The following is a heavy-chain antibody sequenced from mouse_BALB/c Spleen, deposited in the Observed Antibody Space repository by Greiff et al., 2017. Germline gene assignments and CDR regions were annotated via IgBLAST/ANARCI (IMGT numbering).Heavy chain of an antibody. CDR1: GFSLTSYG. CDR2: IWSGGST. Sequence: VQLQQSGPGLVQPSQSLSITCTVSGFSLTSYGVHWVRQSPGKGLEWLGVIWSGGSTDYNAAFISRLSISKDNSKSQVFFKMNSLQADDTAIYYCARNLNYYGRNWYFDVWGAGTTVTVSS. D-gene: IGHD1-1*01. V-gene: IGHV2-4-1*01. J-gene: IGHJ1*01. CDR3: ARNLNYYGRNWYFDV.